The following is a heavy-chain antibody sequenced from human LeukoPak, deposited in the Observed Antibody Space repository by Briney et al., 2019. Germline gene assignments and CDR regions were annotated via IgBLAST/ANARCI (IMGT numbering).Heavy chain of an antibody. CDR2: IKEDGREK. J-gene: IGHJ4*02. CDR3: ARDRWGYSYGGD. V-gene: IGHV3-7*01. D-gene: IGHD5-18*01. CDR1: GFAFSNYW. Sequence: GGSLSLSCAGSGFAFSNYWRRWVRQAPGKGLEWVANIKEDGREKYYVDSVKGRFTISRDNAKNSLFLQMNSLRAEDTAVYFCARDRWGYSYGGDWGQGTQVAVSS.